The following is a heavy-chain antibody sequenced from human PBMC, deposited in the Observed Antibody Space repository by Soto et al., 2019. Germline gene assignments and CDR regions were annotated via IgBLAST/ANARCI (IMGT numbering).Heavy chain of an antibody. CDR2: IYAGTIT. CDR1: GITVSSYY. Sequence: PXVSLRLSCAVPGITVSSYYMSWVRQAAGKGLEWVSVIYAGTITYYADSVKGRFTIYRDNSKNTLNLEMNSLRVEDTAVYYCARIPYDNSGTIFDYWGQGTLVTV. D-gene: IGHD3-22*01. V-gene: IGHV3-53*01. CDR3: ARIPYDNSGTIFDY. J-gene: IGHJ4*02.